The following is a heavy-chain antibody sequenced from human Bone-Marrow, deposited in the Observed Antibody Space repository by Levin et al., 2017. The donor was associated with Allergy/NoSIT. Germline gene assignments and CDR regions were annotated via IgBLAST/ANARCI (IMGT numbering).Heavy chain of an antibody. J-gene: IGHJ4*02. D-gene: IGHD1-26*01. CDR3: ATVRPYSGTYFIDY. CDR2: IYPGDSDT. CDR1: GYSITNFW. Sequence: GESLKISCKVSGYSITNFWIGWVRQMPGKGLEWMGVIYPGDSDTRYSPSFQGQVTISADKSISTGYLQWSSLKASDTAMYYCATVRPYSGTYFIDYWGQGTLVTISS. V-gene: IGHV5-51*01.